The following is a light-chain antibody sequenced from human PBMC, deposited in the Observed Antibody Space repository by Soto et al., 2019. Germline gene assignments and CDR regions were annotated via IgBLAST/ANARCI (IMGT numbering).Light chain of an antibody. V-gene: IGLV2-14*01. CDR2: EVT. Sequence: QSVLTQPASVSGSPGQSITISCTGTSSDIGDYPYVSWYQQHPAKVPKLIIYEVTNRPSGVTGRFSGSKSQNSASLTISGLQADDEADYYCSSYSATNTLVFGSGTKLTVL. CDR3: SSYSATNTLV. J-gene: IGLJ1*01. CDR1: SSDIGDYPY.